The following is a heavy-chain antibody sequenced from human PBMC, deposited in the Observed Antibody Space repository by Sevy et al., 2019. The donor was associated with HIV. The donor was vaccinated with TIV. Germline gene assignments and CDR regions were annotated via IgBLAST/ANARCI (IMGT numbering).Heavy chain of an antibody. Sequence: GGSLRLSCAASGFTFNTYAMSWVRQAPGKGLEWVSGISGSAYSTYYADSVKGRFTISRDNSKNTLSLQMNSLRAEDTDVYYCAKASPGYNYDSSGSLDYWGQGTLVTVSS. J-gene: IGHJ4*02. CDR1: GFTFNTYA. V-gene: IGHV3-23*01. CDR2: ISGSAYST. CDR3: AKASPGYNYDSSGSLDY. D-gene: IGHD3-22*01.